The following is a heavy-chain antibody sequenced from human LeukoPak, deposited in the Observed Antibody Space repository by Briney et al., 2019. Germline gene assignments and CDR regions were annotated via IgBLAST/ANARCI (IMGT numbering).Heavy chain of an antibody. V-gene: IGHV3-15*01. Sequence: KTGGSLRLSCAASGFTFSNAWMSWVRQAPGKGLEWVGRVKSKNDGETTDYAAPVKGRFTISRDDSKNTLYLQMNSLKTEDTAVYYCTTATVMIYFGSGSPSVDYWGQGTLVTVSS. CDR3: TTATVMIYFGSGSPSVDY. J-gene: IGHJ4*02. CDR1: GFTFSNAW. D-gene: IGHD3-10*01. CDR2: VKSKNDGETT.